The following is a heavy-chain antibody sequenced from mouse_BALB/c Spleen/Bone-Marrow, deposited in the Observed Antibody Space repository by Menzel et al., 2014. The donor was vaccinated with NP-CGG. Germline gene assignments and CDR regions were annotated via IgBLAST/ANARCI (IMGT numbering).Heavy chain of an antibody. CDR3: TNDYLFAY. CDR1: GYTFTSYY. Sequence: QVQLQQSGAELVKPGASVKLSCKASGYTFTSYYMYWVKQRPGQGPEWIGEINPSNGGTNFNEKFKSKATLTVDKSSSTASMQLSSLTSEDSAVYYCTNDYLFAYWGQGTLVTVSA. V-gene: IGHV1S81*02. D-gene: IGHD2-4*01. CDR2: INPSNGGT. J-gene: IGHJ3*01.